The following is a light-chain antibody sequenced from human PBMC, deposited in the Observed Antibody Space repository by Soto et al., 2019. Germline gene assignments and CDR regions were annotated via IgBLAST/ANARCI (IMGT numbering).Light chain of an antibody. CDR3: QQYSSYPRT. CDR2: KVS. Sequence: DIQMTQSPSTLSASVGDRVTIICRASQSVNNWLAWYQQKPGKVPNLLISKVSTLEGGVPARFSGSGSGTEFTLTISSLQPDDTGTYYCQQYSSYPRTFGQGTKVDIK. V-gene: IGKV1-5*03. J-gene: IGKJ1*01. CDR1: QSVNNW.